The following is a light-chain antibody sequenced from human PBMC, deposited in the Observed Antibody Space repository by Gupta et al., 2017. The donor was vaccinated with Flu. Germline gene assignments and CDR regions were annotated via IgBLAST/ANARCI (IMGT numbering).Light chain of an antibody. Sequence: SASVGDRVTITCRASQRISSYFNWYQQKPGKAPQLLIHTASSLQTGVPSRFSGSGSETDFTLTISSLQPEDFATYYCQQSYTFGGGTKVEIK. V-gene: IGKV1-39*01. J-gene: IGKJ4*01. CDR2: TAS. CDR1: QRISSY. CDR3: QQSYT.